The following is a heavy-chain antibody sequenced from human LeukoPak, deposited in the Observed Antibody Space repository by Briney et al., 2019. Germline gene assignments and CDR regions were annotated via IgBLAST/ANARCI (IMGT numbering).Heavy chain of an antibody. Sequence: GGSLRLSCAASGFTFSSWAMHWVRQAPGKGLYWVSGISASGSITYYADSVKGRFTISRDNTKNTLYLQMNSLRAEDTAVYYCAKDAAGPEYWGQGTLVTVPS. V-gene: IGHV3-23*01. CDR1: GFTFSSWA. D-gene: IGHD6-13*01. CDR2: ISASGSIT. CDR3: AKDAAGPEY. J-gene: IGHJ4*02.